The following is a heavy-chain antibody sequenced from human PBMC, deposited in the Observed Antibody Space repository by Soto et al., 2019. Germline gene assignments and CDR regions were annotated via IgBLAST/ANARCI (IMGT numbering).Heavy chain of an antibody. V-gene: IGHV1-46*02. D-gene: IGHD6-13*01. CDR2: IHPSGGGS. CDR1: GYPFNTHY. Sequence: ASVKVSCKSSGYPFNTHYLHWVRQAPGQGLEWMGMIHPSGGGSTYAQKFLGRVTMTMDTSTSTAFMELTSLRSADTAVYYCATVSTSYIAVVGFDCWGQGTLVTVSS. CDR3: ATVSTSYIAVVGFDC. J-gene: IGHJ4*02.